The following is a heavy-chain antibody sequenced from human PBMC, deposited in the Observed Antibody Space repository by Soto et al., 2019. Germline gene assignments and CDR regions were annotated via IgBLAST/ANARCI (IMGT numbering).Heavy chain of an antibody. V-gene: IGHV3-21*01. D-gene: IGHD6-6*01. CDR1: GFTFSSYS. J-gene: IGHJ3*02. Sequence: GGSLRLSCAASGFTFSSYSMNWVRQAPGKGLEWVSSISSSSSYIYYADSVKGRFTISRDNAKNSLYLQMNSLRAEDTAVYYCVRWGSSDAFDIWGQGTMVTVSS. CDR2: ISSSSSYI. CDR3: VRWGSSDAFDI.